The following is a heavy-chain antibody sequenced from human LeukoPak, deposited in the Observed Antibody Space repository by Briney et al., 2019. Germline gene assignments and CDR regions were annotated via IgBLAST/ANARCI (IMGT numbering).Heavy chain of an antibody. CDR1: AFTFSSYA. D-gene: IGHD3-10*02. J-gene: IGHJ6*04. CDR2: ISGSGGST. Sequence: GGSLRLSCAASAFTFSSYAMSWVRQAPGKGLEWVSAISGSGGSTYYAGSVKGRFTISRDNSKNTLYLQMNSLRAEDTAVYYCAELGITMIGGVWGKGTTVTISS. V-gene: IGHV3-23*01. CDR3: AELGITMIGGV.